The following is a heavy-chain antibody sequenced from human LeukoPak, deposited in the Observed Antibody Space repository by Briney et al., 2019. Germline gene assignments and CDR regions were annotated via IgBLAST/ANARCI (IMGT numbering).Heavy chain of an antibody. Sequence: ASVKVSCKASGYTFTSYDINWVRQATGQGLEWMGWMNPNSGNTGYAQKFQGRVTMTRNTSISTAYMELSSLRSEDTAVYYCARDLDPTHAMVRGNHYMDVWGKGTTVTVSS. V-gene: IGHV1-8*01. CDR3: ARDLDPTHAMVRGNHYMDV. D-gene: IGHD3-10*01. CDR2: MNPNSGNT. CDR1: GYTFTSYD. J-gene: IGHJ6*03.